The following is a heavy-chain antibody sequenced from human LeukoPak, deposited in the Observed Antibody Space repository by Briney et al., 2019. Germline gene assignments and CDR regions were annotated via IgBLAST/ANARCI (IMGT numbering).Heavy chain of an antibody. CDR3: ARDRAGAQSWVALDP. CDR1: GFTVSNDY. CDR2: IYGDGTT. J-gene: IGHJ5*02. Sequence: PGGSLRLSCAASGFTVSNDYMAWVRQAPGRGLEWVSLIYGDGTTFYTDSVKGRFTISRDNFKNTLYLQMSSLRPEDTALYHCARDRAGAQSWVALDPWGQGTLVTVSS. V-gene: IGHV3-66*02. D-gene: IGHD3-10*01.